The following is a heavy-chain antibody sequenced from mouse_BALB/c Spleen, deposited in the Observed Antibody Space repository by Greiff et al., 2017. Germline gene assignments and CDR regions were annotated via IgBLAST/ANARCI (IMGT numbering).Heavy chain of an antibody. J-gene: IGHJ3*01. CDR1: GFTFSNYW. Sequence: EVMLVESGGGLVQPGGSMKLSCVASGFTFSNYWMNWVRQSPEKGLEWVAEIRLKSNNYATHYAESVKGRFTISRDDSKSSVYLQMNNLRAEDTGIYYCTRPGTTPFAYWGQGTLVTVSA. D-gene: IGHD1-1*01. CDR3: TRPGTTPFAY. V-gene: IGHV6-6*02. CDR2: IRLKSNNYAT.